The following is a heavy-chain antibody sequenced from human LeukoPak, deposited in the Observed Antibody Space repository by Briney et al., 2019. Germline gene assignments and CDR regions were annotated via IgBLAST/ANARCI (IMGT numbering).Heavy chain of an antibody. Sequence: SETLSLTCTVSGGSISSSSYYWGWIRQPPGKGLEWIGSIYYSGSTYYNPSLKSRVTISVDTSKNQFSLKLSSVTAADTAVYYCARDWAAARGYYFDYWGQGTLVTVSS. V-gene: IGHV4-39*02. CDR1: GGSISSSSYY. CDR3: ARDWAAARGYYFDY. D-gene: IGHD2-2*01. CDR2: IYYSGST. J-gene: IGHJ4*02.